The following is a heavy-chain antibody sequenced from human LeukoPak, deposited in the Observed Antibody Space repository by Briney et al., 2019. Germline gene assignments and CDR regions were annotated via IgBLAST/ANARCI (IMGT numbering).Heavy chain of an antibody. CDR1: GFTFSSYA. CDR2: ISYDGSNK. CDR3: ARDLVVPAALDTYYYGMDV. V-gene: IGHV3-30-3*01. Sequence: QAGRSLRLSCAASGFTFSSYAMHWVRQAPGKGLEWVAVISYDGSNKYYADSVKGRFTISRDNSKNTLYLQMNSLRAEDTAVYYCARDLVVPAALDTYYYGMDVWGQGTTVTVSS. D-gene: IGHD2-2*01. J-gene: IGHJ6*02.